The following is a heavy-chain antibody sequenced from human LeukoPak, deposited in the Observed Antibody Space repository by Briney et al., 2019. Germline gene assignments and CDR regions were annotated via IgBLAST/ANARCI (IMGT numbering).Heavy chain of an antibody. CDR2: IRSSGADI. J-gene: IGHJ4*02. V-gene: IGHV3-21*05. CDR3: ARDKDWAFDY. CDR1: GFIFRDYT. D-gene: IGHD3/OR15-3a*01. Sequence: GGSLRLSCAASGFIFRDYTMTWVRQAPGKGLEWVSHIRSSGADIRYADSVKGRFTISRDDAKNSLFLQMNSLRAEDTAVYYCARDKDWAFDYWGQRTLVTVSS.